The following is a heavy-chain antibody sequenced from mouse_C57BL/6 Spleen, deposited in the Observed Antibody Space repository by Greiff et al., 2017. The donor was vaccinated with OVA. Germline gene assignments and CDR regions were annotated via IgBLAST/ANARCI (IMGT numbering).Heavy chain of an antibody. CDR3: ARGWLLYYYAMVY. CDR1: GYSFTGYY. Sequence: VQLQQSGPELVKPGASVKISCKASGYSFTGYYMNWVKQSPEKSLEWIGEINPSTGGTTYNQKFKAKATLTVDKSSSTAYMQLKSLTSEDSAVYYCARGWLLYYYAMVYWGQGTSVTVSS. CDR2: INPSTGGT. V-gene: IGHV1-42*01. J-gene: IGHJ4*01. D-gene: IGHD2-3*01.